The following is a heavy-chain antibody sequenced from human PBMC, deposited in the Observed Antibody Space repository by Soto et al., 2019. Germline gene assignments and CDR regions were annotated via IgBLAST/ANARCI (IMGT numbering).Heavy chain of an antibody. CDR1: GGSISSYY. V-gene: IGHV4-59*01. CDR3: ARVYDSSGYYPRWFDP. J-gene: IGHJ5*02. Sequence: PSETLSLTCTVSGGSISSYYWSWIRQPPGKGLEWIGYIYYSGSTNYNPSLKSRVTISVDTSKNQFSLKLSSVTAADTAVYYCARVYDSSGYYPRWFDPWGQGTLVTV. CDR2: IYYSGST. D-gene: IGHD3-22*01.